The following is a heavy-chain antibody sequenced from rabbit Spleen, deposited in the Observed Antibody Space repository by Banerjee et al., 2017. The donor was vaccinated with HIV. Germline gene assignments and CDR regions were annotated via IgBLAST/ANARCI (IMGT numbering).Heavy chain of an antibody. D-gene: IGHD8-1*01. CDR3: ARDSGSSFSSYGMDL. CDR1: GFSFSNKAV. J-gene: IGHJ3*01. V-gene: IGHV1S45*01. CDR2: INAITGRA. Sequence: QEQLVESGGGLVKPEGSLKLSCTASGFSFSNKAVLCWVRQAPGKGLEWIACINAITGRAIYASWAKGRFTFSSDNAQNTVDLQMNSLTAADTATYFCARDSGSSFSSYGMDLWGQGTLVTVS.